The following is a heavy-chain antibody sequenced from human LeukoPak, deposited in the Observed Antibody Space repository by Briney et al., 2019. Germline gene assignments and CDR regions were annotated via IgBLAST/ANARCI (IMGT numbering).Heavy chain of an antibody. Sequence: SETLSLTCTVSGGSISSGSYYWSWIRQPAGKGLEWIGRIYTSGSTNYNPSLKSRVTISVDTSKNQFSLKLSSVTAADTAVYYCARHADDYTNPLDYWGQGTLVTVSS. D-gene: IGHD3-16*01. CDR3: ARHADDYTNPLDY. V-gene: IGHV4-61*02. CDR1: GGSISSGSYY. J-gene: IGHJ4*02. CDR2: IYTSGST.